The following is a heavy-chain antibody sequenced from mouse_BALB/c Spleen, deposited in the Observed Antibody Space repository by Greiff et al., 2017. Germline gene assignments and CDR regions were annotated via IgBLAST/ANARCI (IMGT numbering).Heavy chain of an antibody. CDR1: GFTFSSYG. CDR3: ARQGGTWHFDY. D-gene: IGHD4-1*01. CDR2: ISSGGSYT. J-gene: IGHJ2*01. V-gene: IGHV5-6*01. Sequence: EVHLVESGGDLVKPGGSLKLSCAASGFTFSSYGMSWVRQTPDKRLEWVATISSGGSYTYYPDSVKGRFTISRDNAKNTLYLQMSSLKSEDTALYYCARQGGTWHFDYWGQGTTLTVSS.